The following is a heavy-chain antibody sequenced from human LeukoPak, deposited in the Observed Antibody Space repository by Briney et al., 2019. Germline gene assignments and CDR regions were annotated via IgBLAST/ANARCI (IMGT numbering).Heavy chain of an antibody. CDR2: INPNNGST. V-gene: IGHV1-2*02. Sequence: ASVKVSCKASGYTFTGYYMHWVRQAPGQGLEWMGWINPNNGSTKYAQKFQGRVTMTRDTSISTAYMELSRLRTDDTAVYYCARAPNCSGGSCYTPYYYYYMDVWGKGTTVTVSS. J-gene: IGHJ6*03. CDR1: GYTFTGYY. D-gene: IGHD2-15*01. CDR3: ARAPNCSGGSCYTPYYYYYMDV.